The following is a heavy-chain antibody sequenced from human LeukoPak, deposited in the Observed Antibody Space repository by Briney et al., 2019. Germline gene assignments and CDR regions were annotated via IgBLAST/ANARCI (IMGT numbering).Heavy chain of an antibody. CDR2: IYYSGST. CDR3: AGNVERDYFDY. Sequence: PSETLSLTCTVSGGSISSYYWSWIRQPPGKGLEWIGYIYYSGSTNYNPSLKSRVTISVDTSKNQFSLKLSSVTAADTAVYYCAGNVERDYFDYWGQGTLVTVSS. V-gene: IGHV4-59*01. CDR1: GGSISSYY. J-gene: IGHJ4*02.